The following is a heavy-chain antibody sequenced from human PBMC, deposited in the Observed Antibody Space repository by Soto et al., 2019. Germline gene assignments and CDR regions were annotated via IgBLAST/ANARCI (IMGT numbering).Heavy chain of an antibody. J-gene: IGHJ4*02. Sequence: QITLKESGPPLVKHTQTLTLTCTFSGFSLSSTRMAVGWIRQPPGKALEWLALIYWDDDKRYSPFLKSRLTITKDTSKNQVVLTMSNMDPVDTARYYCAHIVVAGLGYYFDYWGQGTLVTVSS. CDR3: AHIVVAGLGYYFDY. CDR2: IYWDDDK. D-gene: IGHD6-19*01. V-gene: IGHV2-5*02. CDR1: GFSLSSTRMA.